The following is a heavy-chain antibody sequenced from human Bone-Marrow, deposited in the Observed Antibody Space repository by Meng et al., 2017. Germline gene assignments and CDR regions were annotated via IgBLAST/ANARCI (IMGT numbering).Heavy chain of an antibody. Sequence: GESLKISCAASGFTFSSYWMHWVRQAPGKGLVWVSRINSDGSSTSYADSVKGRFTISRDNAKNTLYLQMNSLRAEGTAVYYCARAVTTVTRVRWYFDLWGRGTLVTVSS. J-gene: IGHJ2*01. CDR1: GFTFSSYW. V-gene: IGHV3-74*01. CDR2: INSDGSST. CDR3: ARAVTTVTRVRWYFDL. D-gene: IGHD4-17*01.